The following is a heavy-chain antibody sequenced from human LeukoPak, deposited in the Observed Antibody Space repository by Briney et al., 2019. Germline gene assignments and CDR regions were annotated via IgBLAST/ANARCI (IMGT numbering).Heavy chain of an antibody. J-gene: IGHJ6*03. D-gene: IGHD2-2*01. V-gene: IGHV4-59*01. Sequence: SETPSLTCTVSGGSISSYYWSWIRQPPGKGREWVGYIYYSGSTNYNPSLKRRVTISVDASKNQFSLKLSSVTAADTAVYYCARAAYCSSTSCQDRYYYYMDVWGKGTTVTVSS. CDR3: ARAAYCSSTSCQDRYYYYMDV. CDR1: GGSISSYY. CDR2: IYYSGST.